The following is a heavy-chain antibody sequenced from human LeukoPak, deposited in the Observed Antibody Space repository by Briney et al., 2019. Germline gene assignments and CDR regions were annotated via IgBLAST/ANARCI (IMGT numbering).Heavy chain of an antibody. Sequence: GESLKISCQGSGYSFTNSWIGWVRQMPGKGLVWMGMIYLGDSETRYSPSFQGQVTISADKSINTAFLQWSSLRASDTAIYYCARHPSYTRGWPLDFWGQGTLVTVSS. CDR2: IYLGDSET. V-gene: IGHV5-51*01. CDR1: GYSFTNSW. D-gene: IGHD6-19*01. J-gene: IGHJ4*02. CDR3: ARHPSYTRGWPLDF.